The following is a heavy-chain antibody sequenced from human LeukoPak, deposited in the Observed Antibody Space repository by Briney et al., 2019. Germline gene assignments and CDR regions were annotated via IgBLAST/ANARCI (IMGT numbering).Heavy chain of an antibody. CDR1: GGTFSSYA. V-gene: IGHV1-69*05. Sequence: GSSVKVSCKASGGTFSSYAISWVRQAPGQGLEWMGWIIPIFGTANYAQKFQGRVTITTDESTSTAYMELSSLRSEDTAVYYCARERYYYDSSGSYYFDYWGQGTLVTVSS. CDR3: ARERYYYDSSGSYYFDY. J-gene: IGHJ4*02. CDR2: IIPIFGTA. D-gene: IGHD3-22*01.